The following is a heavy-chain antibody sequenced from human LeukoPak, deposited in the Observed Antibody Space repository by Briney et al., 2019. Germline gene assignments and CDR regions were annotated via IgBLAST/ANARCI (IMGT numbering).Heavy chain of an antibody. J-gene: IGHJ4*02. CDR1: GGSFSGYY. D-gene: IGHD6-19*01. Sequence: PSETLSLTCAVYGGSFSGYYWSWIRQPPGKGLGWIGEINHSGSTNYNPSLKSRVTISVDTSKNQFSLKLSSVTAADTAVYYCARSLQKYSSGWYYWGQGTLVTVSS. V-gene: IGHV4-34*01. CDR3: ARSLQKYSSGWYY. CDR2: INHSGST.